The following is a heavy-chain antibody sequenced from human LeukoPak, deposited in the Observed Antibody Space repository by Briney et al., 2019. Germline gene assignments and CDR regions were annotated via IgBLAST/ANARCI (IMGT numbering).Heavy chain of an antibody. V-gene: IGHV3-11*01. CDR2: MTSSGTTI. Sequence: GGTLRLSCAASGFTFSDYYMTWIREAPGKGLDRVSYMTSSGTTIYYADSVRGRLTISRDNAKKSLYLQMNSLRAEDTAVYYCARLEQYHRGHFYYYMDVWGKGTTVTVSS. D-gene: IGHD2-2*01. J-gene: IGHJ6*03. CDR1: GFTFSDYY. CDR3: ARLEQYHRGHFYYYMDV.